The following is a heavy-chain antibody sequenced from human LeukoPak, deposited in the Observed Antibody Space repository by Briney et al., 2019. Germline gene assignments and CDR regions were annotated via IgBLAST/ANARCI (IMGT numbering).Heavy chain of an antibody. D-gene: IGHD6-13*01. CDR1: GGTFNNFA. J-gene: IGHJ4*02. Sequence: SVKVSCKASGGTFNNFAICWVRQAPGQGLEWMGGIFPVFGTSTYAQKFQGRVTITADESTRTAHMELSSLRSDDTAVYYCARGGGQQLVGGSDYWGQGTLVTVSS. V-gene: IGHV1-69*13. CDR2: IFPVFGTS. CDR3: ARGGGQQLVGGSDY.